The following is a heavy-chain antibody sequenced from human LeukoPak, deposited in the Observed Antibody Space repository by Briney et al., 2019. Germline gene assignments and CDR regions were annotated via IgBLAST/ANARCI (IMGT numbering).Heavy chain of an antibody. CDR2: VYHSGNT. D-gene: IGHD3-22*01. CDR1: GGSISNYY. Sequence: SETLSLTCTVSGGSISNYYWNWIRQPPGKRLEWIGSVYHSGNTNYNPSLGSRVTMSVDTSKNQFSLKLSSVTAADTAVYYCARDPQVSYYYDSSGQGAFDIWGQGTMVTVSS. CDR3: ARDPQVSYYYDSSGQGAFDI. J-gene: IGHJ3*02. V-gene: IGHV4-59*12.